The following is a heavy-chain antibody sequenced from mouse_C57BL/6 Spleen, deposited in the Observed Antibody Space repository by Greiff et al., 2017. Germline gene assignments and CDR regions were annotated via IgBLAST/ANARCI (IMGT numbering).Heavy chain of an antibody. CDR1: GYSITSDY. CDR3: ARYKAGDGYSGGYYAMDY. CDR2: ISYSGST. J-gene: IGHJ4*01. Sequence: EVQLQQSGPGLAKPSQTLSLTCSVTGYSITSDYWNWIRKFPGNKLEYMGYISYSGSTYYNPSLNSRNSITRDTSKNQYYLQLNSVTTDDTATYYCARYKAGDGYSGGYYAMDYWGQGTSVTVSS. D-gene: IGHD2-3*01. V-gene: IGHV3-8*01.